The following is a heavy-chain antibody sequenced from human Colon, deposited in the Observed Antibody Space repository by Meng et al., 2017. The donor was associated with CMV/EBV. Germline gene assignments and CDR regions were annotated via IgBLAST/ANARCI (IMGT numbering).Heavy chain of an antibody. D-gene: IGHD6-25*01. CDR3: ARGVAAGVDY. J-gene: IGHJ4*02. CDR1: GYNFTSLG. Sequence: KISCKASGYNFTSLGIHWVRQAAGQGLEWMGYMSPKSGITGYAQKFQDRVTMTRDTSISTFYMELSSLRSDDTAVYYCARGVAAGVDYWGQGTLVTVSS. V-gene: IGHV1-8*01. CDR2: MSPKSGIT.